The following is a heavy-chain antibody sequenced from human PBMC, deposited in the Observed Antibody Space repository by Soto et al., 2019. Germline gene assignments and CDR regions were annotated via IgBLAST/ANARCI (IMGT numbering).Heavy chain of an antibody. CDR1: GFTFSSYW. CDR2: IKQDGSEK. CDR3: ARSGGRYCSGGSCYFDY. Sequence: EVQLVESVGGLVQPGGSLRLSCAASGFTFSSYWMSWVRQAPGKGLEWVANIKQDGSEKYYVDSVKGRFTISRDNAKNSLYLQMNSLRAEDTAVYYCARSGGRYCSGGSCYFDYWGQGTLVTVSS. V-gene: IGHV3-7*01. D-gene: IGHD2-15*01. J-gene: IGHJ4*02.